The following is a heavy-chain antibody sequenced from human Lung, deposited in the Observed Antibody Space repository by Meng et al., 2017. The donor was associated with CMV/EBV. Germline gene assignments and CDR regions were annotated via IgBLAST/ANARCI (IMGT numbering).Heavy chain of an antibody. CDR3: ASSGYSYGYGYYGMDV. J-gene: IGHJ6*02. D-gene: IGHD5-18*01. CDR1: GGSISSYY. Sequence: LXXTVSGGSISSYYWSWIRQPPGKGLEWIGYIYYSGSTNYNPSLKSRVTISVDTSKNQFSLKLSSVTAADTAVYYCASSGYSYGYGYYGMDVWGQGTTVXVSS. V-gene: IGHV4-59*01. CDR2: IYYSGST.